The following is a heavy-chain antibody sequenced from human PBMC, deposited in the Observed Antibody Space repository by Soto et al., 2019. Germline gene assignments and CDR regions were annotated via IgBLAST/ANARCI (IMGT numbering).Heavy chain of an antibody. J-gene: IGHJ1*01. D-gene: IGHD6-13*01. CDR1: GVIFSAYG. V-gene: IGHV3-21*01. CDR2: ISGNTDYK. CDR3: AIHDVKRNSWYRLLDF. Sequence: EVQLVESGGGLVKPGGSLRLSCAASGVIFSAYGLNWVRQAPGKGLEWVSSISGNTDYKKYEDLVKGRFTISRDNAPYSLFLQVTSLKVEDTAIYYCAIHDVKRNSWYRLLDFWGLGTLVTVSS.